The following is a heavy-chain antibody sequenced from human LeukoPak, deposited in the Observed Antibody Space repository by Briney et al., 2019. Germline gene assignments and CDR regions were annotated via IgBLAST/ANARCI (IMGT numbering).Heavy chain of an antibody. J-gene: IGHJ4*02. Sequence: ASVKVSCKASGYTFTGYYMHWVRQAPGQGLEWMGRINPNSGGTNYAQKFQGRVTMTRDTSISTAYMELSRLRSDDTAVYYCARTNYDILTGYSPLFDYGGQGTLVTVSS. CDR3: ARTNYDILTGYSPLFDY. CDR1: GYTFTGYY. CDR2: INPNSGGT. D-gene: IGHD3-9*01. V-gene: IGHV1-2*06.